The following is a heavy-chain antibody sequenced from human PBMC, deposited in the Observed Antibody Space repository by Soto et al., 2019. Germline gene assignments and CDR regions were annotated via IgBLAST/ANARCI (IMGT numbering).Heavy chain of an antibody. J-gene: IGHJ6*02. V-gene: IGHV1-2*04. D-gene: IGHD3-3*01. CDR3: ARDLARITIFGVVPPGGMDV. CDR1: GYTLTGYY. Sequence: GASVKVSCKASGYTLTGYYMHWVRQAPGQGLEWMGWINPNSGGTNYAQKFQGWVTMTRDTSISTAYMELSRLRSDDTAVYHCARDLARITIFGVVPPGGMDVWGQGTTVTVSS. CDR2: INPNSGGT.